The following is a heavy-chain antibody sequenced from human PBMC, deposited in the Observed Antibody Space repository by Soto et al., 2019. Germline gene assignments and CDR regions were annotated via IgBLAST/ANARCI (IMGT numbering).Heavy chain of an antibody. V-gene: IGHV3-23*01. J-gene: IGHJ3*02. CDR3: AKFIRLSVLLWFGEANDAFDI. CDR2: ISGSGGST. CDR1: GFTFSSYA. D-gene: IGHD3-10*01. Sequence: GGSLRLSCAASGFTFSSYAMSWVRQAPGKGLEWVSAISGSGGSTYYADSVKGRFTISRDNSKNTLYLQMNSLRAEDTAVYYCAKFIRLSVLLWFGEANDAFDIWGQGTMVTVSS.